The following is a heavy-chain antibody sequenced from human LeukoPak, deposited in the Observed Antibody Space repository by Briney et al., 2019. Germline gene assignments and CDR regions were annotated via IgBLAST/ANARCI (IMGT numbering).Heavy chain of an antibody. J-gene: IGHJ4*02. CDR3: ARDYRIVGATHFDY. Sequence: GGSLRLSCAASGFTFSDYYMSWIRQAPGKGLEWVSNISSSGSTIYYADSVKGRFTISRDNAKNSLYLQMNSLRAEDTAVYYCARDYRIVGATHFDYWGQGNLVTVSS. V-gene: IGHV3-11*01. D-gene: IGHD1-26*01. CDR2: ISSSGSTI. CDR1: GFTFSDYY.